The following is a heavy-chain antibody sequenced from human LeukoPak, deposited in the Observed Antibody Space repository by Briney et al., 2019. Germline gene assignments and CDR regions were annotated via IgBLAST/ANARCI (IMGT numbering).Heavy chain of an antibody. V-gene: IGHV1-69*06. CDR2: IIPMFGTA. CDR3: ARGADWQLLEYYYYYMDV. D-gene: IGHD6-6*01. CDR1: GYTFTSYA. Sequence: GASVKVSCKASGYTFTSYAMNWVRQAPGQGLEWMGGIIPMFGTAKYAQKFQGRVTITADKSTSTAYMELSSLRSEDTAVYYCARGADWQLLEYYYYYMDVWGKGTTVTVSS. J-gene: IGHJ6*03.